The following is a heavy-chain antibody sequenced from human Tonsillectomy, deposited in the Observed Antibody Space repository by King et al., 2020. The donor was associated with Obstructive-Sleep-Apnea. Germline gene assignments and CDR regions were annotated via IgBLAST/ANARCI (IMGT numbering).Heavy chain of an antibody. J-gene: IGHJ6*02. CDR3: ARDMTWSSSGWGTYYYYYYGMDV. Sequence: VQLVESGGGLVQPGGSLRLSCAASGFTFSSYWMSWVRQAPGKGLEWVANIKQDGSEKYYVDSVKGRFTISRDNAKNSLYLQMNSLRAEDTAVYYCARDMTWSSSGWGTYYYYYYGMDVWGQGTTVTVSS. CDR1: GFTFSSYW. V-gene: IGHV3-7*03. CDR2: IKQDGSEK. D-gene: IGHD6-19*01.